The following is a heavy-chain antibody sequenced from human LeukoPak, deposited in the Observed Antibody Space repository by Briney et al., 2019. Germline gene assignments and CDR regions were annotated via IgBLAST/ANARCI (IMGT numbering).Heavy chain of an antibody. CDR3: ARESPPTGTTFAIYYYGMDV. V-gene: IGHV3-48*01. Sequence: GGSLRLSCATSGFTFSSYSMNWVRQAPGKGLEWVSYVSSSSSTIYYADSVKGRFTISRDNAKNSLYLQMNSLRAEDTAVYYCARESPPTGTTFAIYYYGMDVWGQGTTVTVSS. D-gene: IGHD1-1*01. CDR1: GFTFSSYS. CDR2: VSSSSSTI. J-gene: IGHJ6*02.